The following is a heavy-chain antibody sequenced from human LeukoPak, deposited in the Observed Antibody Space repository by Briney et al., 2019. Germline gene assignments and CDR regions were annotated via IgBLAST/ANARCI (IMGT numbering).Heavy chain of an antibody. Sequence: GGSLRLSCAASGFTFSNYNMNWVRQAPGKGLEWVSYITTGSSTIYYADSVKGRFTISRDNAKNSLYLQMNSLRAEDTAVYYCARGGLTAAGRLADFGGQGTLVTVSS. CDR2: ITTGSSTI. D-gene: IGHD6-13*01. CDR1: GFTFSNYN. CDR3: ARGGLTAAGRLADF. J-gene: IGHJ4*02. V-gene: IGHV3-48*04.